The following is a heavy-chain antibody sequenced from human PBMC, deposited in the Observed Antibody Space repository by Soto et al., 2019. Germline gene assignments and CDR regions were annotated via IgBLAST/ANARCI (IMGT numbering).Heavy chain of an antibody. Sequence: PGGSLRLSCAASGFTFSSYAMSWVRQAPGKGLEWVSAISGSGGSTYYADSVKGRFTISRDNSKNTLYLQMNSLRAEDTAVYYCAKGVVLRFLEWLEAYYYYYMDVWGKGPTVTVSS. D-gene: IGHD3-3*01. V-gene: IGHV3-23*01. CDR2: ISGSGGST. J-gene: IGHJ6*03. CDR1: GFTFSSYA. CDR3: AKGVVLRFLEWLEAYYYYYMDV.